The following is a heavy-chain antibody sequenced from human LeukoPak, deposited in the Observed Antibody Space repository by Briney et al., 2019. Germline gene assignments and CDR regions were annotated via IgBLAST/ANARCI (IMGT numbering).Heavy chain of an antibody. D-gene: IGHD6-19*01. Sequence: SSVTVTCQGCGQTLTGYYLHGVRQAPSEGREGRGWINPNSGGKNHAQKFQGRVSMTRDTYISTAYMELRRLRSADTAVYYCAQSSGWDSLKYWGQGTLVTVSS. CDR2: INPNSGGK. CDR3: AQSSGWDSLKY. J-gene: IGHJ4*02. CDR1: GQTLTGYY. V-gene: IGHV1-2*02.